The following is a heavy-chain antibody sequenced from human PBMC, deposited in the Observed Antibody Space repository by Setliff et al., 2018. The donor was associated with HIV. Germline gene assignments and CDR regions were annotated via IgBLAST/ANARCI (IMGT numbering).Heavy chain of an antibody. V-gene: IGHV1-69*13. D-gene: IGHD3-22*01. CDR2: IIPVFGKV. CDR1: GGTFSSFG. Sequence: SVKVSCKASGGTFSSFGINWIRQAPGQGLEWMGGIIPVFGKVDYAQKFQGRLSITADESTGTAYMELSSLRFEDTAMYYCARLSGDNSGQPYYYYMDVWGKGTTVTVSS. CDR3: ARLSGDNSGQPYYYYMDV. J-gene: IGHJ6*03.